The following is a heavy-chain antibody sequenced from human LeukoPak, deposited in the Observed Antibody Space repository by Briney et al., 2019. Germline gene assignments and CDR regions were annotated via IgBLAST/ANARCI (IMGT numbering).Heavy chain of an antibody. V-gene: IGHV4-34*01. Sequence: SETLSLTCAVYGGSFSAYYWSWIRQPPGKGLEWIGEISHSGSTNYNPSLKSRVTISVDRSKNQFSLKLSSVTAADTAVYYCARGQWLVPRGDWFDPWGQGTLVTVSS. CDR3: ARGQWLVPRGDWFDP. D-gene: IGHD6-19*01. CDR1: GGSFSAYY. CDR2: ISHSGST. J-gene: IGHJ5*02.